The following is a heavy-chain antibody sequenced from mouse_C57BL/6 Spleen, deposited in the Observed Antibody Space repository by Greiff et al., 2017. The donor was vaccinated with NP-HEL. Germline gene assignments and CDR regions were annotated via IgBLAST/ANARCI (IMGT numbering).Heavy chain of an antibody. Sequence: EVKLVESGGGLVKPGGSLKLSCAASGFTFSDYGMHWVRQAPEKGLEWVAYISSGSSTIYYADTVKGRFTISRDNAKNTLFLQMTSLRSEDTAMYYCARELTGGYYFDYWGQGTTLTVSS. CDR1: GFTFSDYG. CDR2: ISSGSSTI. CDR3: ARELTGGYYFDY. V-gene: IGHV5-17*01. D-gene: IGHD4-1*01. J-gene: IGHJ2*01.